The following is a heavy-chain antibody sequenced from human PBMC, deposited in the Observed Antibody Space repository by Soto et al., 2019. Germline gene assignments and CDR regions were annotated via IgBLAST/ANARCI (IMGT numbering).Heavy chain of an antibody. V-gene: IGHV3-48*01. CDR1: GFTLSDYA. CDR3: TREGI. CDR2: IASSGTPI. J-gene: IGHJ4*02. Sequence: EVQLVESGGGLAQPGGSLRPSCAASGFTLSDYAMNWVRQVPGKGLEWISQIASSGTPIYYADSVRGRFTISRDNAENSLYLQMNSLRAEDTAVYFCTREGIWGQGTLVTVSS.